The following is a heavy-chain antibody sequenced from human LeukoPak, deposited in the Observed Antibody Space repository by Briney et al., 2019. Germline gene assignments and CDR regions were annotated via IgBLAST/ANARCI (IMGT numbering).Heavy chain of an antibody. CDR2: IRSSGSTI. D-gene: IGHD1-7*01. CDR1: GFTFSSYE. Sequence: GGSLRLSCAASGFTFSSYEMNWVRQAPGKGLEGVSYIRSSGSTIYYADSVKGRFTISRDNAKNSLYLQMNRLRAEETAVYCCEREEEGTLDGFDIWGQGTMVSVSS. CDR3: EREEEGTLDGFDI. J-gene: IGHJ3*02. V-gene: IGHV3-48*03.